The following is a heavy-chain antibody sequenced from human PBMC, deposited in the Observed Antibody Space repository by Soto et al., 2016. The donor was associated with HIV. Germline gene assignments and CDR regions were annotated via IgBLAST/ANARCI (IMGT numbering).Heavy chain of an antibody. CDR3: ARDRGVGVGSTDAFDI. D-gene: IGHD1-26*01. Sequence: QVQLQESGPGLVKPSETLSLICTVSGGSVSSGGYYWSWIRQPPGKGLEWIGYFYYGGSTNYSPSLKSRVTISLDTSKNQFSLKLSSVTVADTARYYCARDRGVGVGSTDAFDIWGQGTMVTVSS. J-gene: IGHJ3*02. CDR1: GGSVSSGGYY. V-gene: IGHV4-61*08. CDR2: FYYGGST.